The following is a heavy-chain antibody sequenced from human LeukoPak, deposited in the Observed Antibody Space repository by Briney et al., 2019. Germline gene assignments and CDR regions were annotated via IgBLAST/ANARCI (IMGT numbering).Heavy chain of an antibody. V-gene: IGHV3-48*04. J-gene: IGHJ6*02. CDR1: GFGFSIYS. Sequence: GGSLRLSCAASGFGFSIYSLSWVRQAPGKGLEGVSYISHSGSTMSYADSVKGRFTISRDNAKNSLYLQMNSLRAEDTAMYYCAIPPLSGTGSSRPLAGIDVWGQGTMVTVSS. D-gene: IGHD3-10*01. CDR3: AIPPLSGTGSSRPLAGIDV. CDR2: ISHSGSTM.